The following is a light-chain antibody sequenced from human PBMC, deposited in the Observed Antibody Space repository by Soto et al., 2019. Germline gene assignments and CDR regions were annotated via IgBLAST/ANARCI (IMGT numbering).Light chain of an antibody. CDR3: QHGYSTPLT. CDR1: QSISTY. CDR2: AAS. Sequence: DIQMTQSPSSLSASVGDRFTVTCRASQSISTYLHWSQQKPGKAPNLLIYAASTLQSGVPSRFSGSGSGTDFTLTISSLQPEDFATYFCQHGYSTPLTFGGGTKVDIK. J-gene: IGKJ4*01. V-gene: IGKV1-39*01.